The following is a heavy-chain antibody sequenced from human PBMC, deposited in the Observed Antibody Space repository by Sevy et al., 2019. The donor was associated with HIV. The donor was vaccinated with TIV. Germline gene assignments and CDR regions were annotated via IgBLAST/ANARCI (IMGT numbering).Heavy chain of an antibody. Sequence: GGSLRLSCAASGFDVSNNYMSWVRRAPGKGLEWVSVIYTGGSTYYADSVTGRFTMSRDTSKNTVYLQMDSLSAEDTAVYYCARDHGGVQDWYFDLWGRGTLVTVSS. CDR1: GFDVSNNY. V-gene: IGHV3-53*01. J-gene: IGHJ2*01. CDR3: ARDHGGVQDWYFDL. CDR2: IYTGGST. D-gene: IGHD2-8*02.